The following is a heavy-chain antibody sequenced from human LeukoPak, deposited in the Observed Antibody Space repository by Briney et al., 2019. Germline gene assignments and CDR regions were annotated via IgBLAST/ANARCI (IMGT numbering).Heavy chain of an antibody. CDR2: IKSKTDGGTT. CDR3: TKTPPYCGGDCYSNY. J-gene: IGHJ4*02. D-gene: IGHD2-21*02. CDR1: GFTFSSYG. V-gene: IGHV3-15*01. Sequence: GGSLRLSCAASGFTFSSYGMTWVRQAPGKGLEWVGRIKSKTDGGTTDYAAPVKGRFTISRDDSKNTLYLQMNSLKTEDTAVYYCTKTPPYCGGDCYSNYWGQGTLVTVSS.